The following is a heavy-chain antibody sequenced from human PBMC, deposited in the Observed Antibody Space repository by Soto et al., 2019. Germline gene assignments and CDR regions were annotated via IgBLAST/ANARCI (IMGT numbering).Heavy chain of an antibody. J-gene: IGHJ4*02. Sequence: GGSLRLSCAASGFTFSSYGMHWVRQAPGKGLEWVSVIWYDGSNKYYADSVKGRFTISRDNSKNTLYLQMNSLRAEDTAVYYCASAYIGYDYYSFDYWGQGTLVTVSS. V-gene: IGHV3-33*01. CDR1: GFTFSSYG. CDR3: ASAYIGYDYYSFDY. CDR2: IWYDGSNK. D-gene: IGHD5-12*01.